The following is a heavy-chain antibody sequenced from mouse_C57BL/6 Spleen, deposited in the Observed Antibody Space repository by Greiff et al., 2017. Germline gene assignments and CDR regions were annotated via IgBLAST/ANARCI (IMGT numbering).Heavy chain of an antibody. CDR3: ATLYGYDVGFDY. CDR2: IHPSDSDT. CDR1: GYTFTSYW. V-gene: IGHV1-74*01. J-gene: IGHJ2*01. Sequence: VQLQQPGAELVKPGASVKVSCKASGYTFTSYWMHWVKQRPGQGLEWIGRIHPSDSDTNYNQKFKGKATLTVDKSSSTAYRQLSSLTSEDSAVYYCATLYGYDVGFDYWGQGTTLTVSS. D-gene: IGHD2-2*01.